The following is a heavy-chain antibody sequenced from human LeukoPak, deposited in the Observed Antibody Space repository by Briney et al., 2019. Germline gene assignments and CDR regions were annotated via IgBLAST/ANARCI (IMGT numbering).Heavy chain of an antibody. CDR2: ISESGGNT. CDR1: GFTFSNYT. Sequence: GGSLRLSCAASGFTFSNYTMSWVRQAPGKGLEWVSTISESGGNTYYADSVKGRFTISRDNSKNTLYLQMNSLRAEDAAVYYCARDRPGDGYNSDWGQGTLVTVSS. CDR3: ARDRPGDGYNSD. V-gene: IGHV3-23*01. D-gene: IGHD5-24*01. J-gene: IGHJ4*02.